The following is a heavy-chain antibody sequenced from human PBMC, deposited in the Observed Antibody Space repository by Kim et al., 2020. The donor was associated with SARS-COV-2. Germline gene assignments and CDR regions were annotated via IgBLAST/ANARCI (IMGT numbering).Heavy chain of an antibody. V-gene: IGHV3-30*18. CDR2: ISYDGSNK. J-gene: IGHJ4*02. Sequence: GGSLRLSCAASGFTFSSYGMHWVRQAPGKGLEWVAVISYDGSNKYYADFVNGRFTISRDNSKNTLHLQMNSLRAEDTAVYYCAKGRGYNQGEVFDYWGQGTLVTVSA. D-gene: IGHD5-18*01. CDR1: GFTFSSYG. CDR3: AKGRGYNQGEVFDY.